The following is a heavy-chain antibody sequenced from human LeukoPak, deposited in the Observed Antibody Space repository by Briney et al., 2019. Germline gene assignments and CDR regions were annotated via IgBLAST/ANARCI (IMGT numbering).Heavy chain of an antibody. CDR3: ARDWVLGPGQGAFDI. D-gene: IGHD1-1*01. V-gene: IGHV1-46*01. Sequence: ASVKVSCKASGYTFTSYYMHWVRQAPGQGLEWMGIINPSGGSTSYAQKFQGRVTMTRDTSTSTVYMELGSLRSEDTAVYYCARDWVLGPGQGAFDIWGQGTMVTVSS. CDR2: INPSGGST. CDR1: GYTFTSYY. J-gene: IGHJ3*02.